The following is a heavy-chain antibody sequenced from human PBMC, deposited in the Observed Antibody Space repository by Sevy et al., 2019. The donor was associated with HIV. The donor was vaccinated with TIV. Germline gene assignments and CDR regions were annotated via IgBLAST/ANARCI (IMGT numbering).Heavy chain of an antibody. Sequence: GGSLRLSCAASGFTFSSYGMHWVRQAPGKGLEWVAVIWYDGSNKYYADSVKGRFTISRDNSKNTLYLQMNSPRAEDTAVYYCARPDCSSTSCYGVYMDVWGKGTTVTVSS. V-gene: IGHV3-33*01. CDR3: ARPDCSSTSCYGVYMDV. CDR1: GFTFSSYG. D-gene: IGHD2-2*01. CDR2: IWYDGSNK. J-gene: IGHJ6*03.